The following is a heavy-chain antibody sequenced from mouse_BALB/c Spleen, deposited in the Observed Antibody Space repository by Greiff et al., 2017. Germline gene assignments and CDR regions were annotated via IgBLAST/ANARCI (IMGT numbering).Heavy chain of an antibody. CDR3: ARTTTATDY. V-gene: IGHV1-53*01. D-gene: IGHD1-2*01. Sequence: QVQLQQPGAELVKPGASVKLSCKASGYTFTSYWMYWVKQRPGQGLERIGEINPSNGGTYYNEKFKGKATLTADKSSNTAYMQLSSLTSEDSAVYFCARTTTATDYWGQGTTLTVSS. CDR2: INPSNGGT. CDR1: GYTFTSYW. J-gene: IGHJ2*01.